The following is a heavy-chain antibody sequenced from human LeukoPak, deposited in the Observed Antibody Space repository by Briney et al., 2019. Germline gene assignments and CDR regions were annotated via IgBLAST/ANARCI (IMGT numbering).Heavy chain of an antibody. J-gene: IGHJ4*02. CDR2: IYYSGST. CDR1: GGSISSYY. Sequence: SETLSLSCTVSGGSISSYYWSWIRQPPGKGLEWIGYIYYSGSTNYNPSLKSRVTISVDTSKNQFSLKLSPVTVADTAVYYCARRGAVAGENDYWGQGTLVTVSS. D-gene: IGHD6-19*01. CDR3: ARRGAVAGENDY. V-gene: IGHV4-59*08.